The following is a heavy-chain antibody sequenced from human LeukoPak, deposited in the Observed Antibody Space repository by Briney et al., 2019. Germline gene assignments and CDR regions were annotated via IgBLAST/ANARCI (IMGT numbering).Heavy chain of an antibody. CDR3: ARELSTSSTAFDM. CDR2: INHSGST. CDR1: GGSFSGYY. V-gene: IGHV4-34*01. J-gene: IGHJ3*02. D-gene: IGHD2-2*01. Sequence: PSETLSLTCAVYGGSFSGYYWSWIRQPPGKGLEWIGEINHSGSTNYNPSLKSRVTISVDTSKNQFSLKLSSVTAADTAVYYCARELSTSSTAFDMWGQGTKVTVSS.